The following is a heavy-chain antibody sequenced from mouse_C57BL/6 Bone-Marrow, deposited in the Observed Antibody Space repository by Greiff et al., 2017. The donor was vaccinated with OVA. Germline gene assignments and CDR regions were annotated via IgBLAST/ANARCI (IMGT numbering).Heavy chain of an antibody. V-gene: IGHV5-9-1*02. D-gene: IGHD2-3*01. CDR3: TIYDGYYLYWYFDV. CDR1: GFTFSSYA. Sequence: EVKVVESGEGLVKPGGSLKLSCAASGFTFSSYAMSWVRQTPEKRLEWVAYISSGGDYIYYADTVKGRFTISRDNARNTLYLQMSSLKSEDTAMYYCTIYDGYYLYWYFDVWGTGTTVTVSS. J-gene: IGHJ1*03. CDR2: ISSGGDYI.